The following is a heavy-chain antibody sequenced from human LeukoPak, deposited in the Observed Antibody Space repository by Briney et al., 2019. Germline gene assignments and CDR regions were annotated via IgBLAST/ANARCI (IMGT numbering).Heavy chain of an antibody. V-gene: IGHV1-2*02. CDR1: GYTFTDYY. J-gene: IGHJ3*02. D-gene: IGHD3-22*01. CDR2: INPNSGGT. CDR3: ARGGYYDSTNFGNDAFDI. Sequence: ASVKVSCRASGYTFTDYYIQWVRQAPGQGLEWMGWINPNSGGTNNAQKFQGRVTMTRDTSISTAYMELTSLRSDDTAVYYCARGGYYDSTNFGNDAFDIWGQGTMVTVSS.